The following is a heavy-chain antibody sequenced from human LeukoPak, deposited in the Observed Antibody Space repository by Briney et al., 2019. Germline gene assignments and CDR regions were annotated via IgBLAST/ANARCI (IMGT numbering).Heavy chain of an antibody. J-gene: IGHJ4*02. CDR3: ARSIAARHDY. CDR1: GFTFSGYY. V-gene: IGHV3-21*01. CDR2: ISSSSSYI. Sequence: PGGSLRLSCAASGFTFSGYYMGWVRQAPGKGLEWVSSISSSSSYIYYADSVKGRFTISRDNAKNSLYLQMNSLRAEDTAVYYCARSIAARHDYWGQGTLVTVSS. D-gene: IGHD6-6*01.